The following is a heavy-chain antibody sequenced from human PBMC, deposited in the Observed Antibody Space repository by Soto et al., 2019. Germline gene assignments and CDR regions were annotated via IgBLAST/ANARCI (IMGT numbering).Heavy chain of an antibody. D-gene: IGHD3-22*01. J-gene: IGHJ4*02. CDR3: ASHPRDSSGYWYYFDY. Sequence: EVQLVESGGGLVKPGGSLRLSCAASGFTFSSHSMNWVRQAPGKGLEWVSSISSSSTYIYYADSVKGRFTISRDNAKNSRYLQMNSLRAEDTAVYYCASHPRDSSGYWYYFDYLGQGTLVTVSS. CDR1: GFTFSSHS. CDR2: ISSSSTYI. V-gene: IGHV3-21*01.